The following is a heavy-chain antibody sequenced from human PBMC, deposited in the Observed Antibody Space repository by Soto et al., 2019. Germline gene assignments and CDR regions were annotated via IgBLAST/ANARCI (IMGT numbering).Heavy chain of an antibody. Sequence: PRGSLRHPYAASGFTLSNYAMNLGRLAPGKGLEWVSVISGSGGSTYYADSVKGRFTISRDNSKNTLYLQMSSLRAEDTVIYCCARGFNWLDYWGQGTLVTVSS. J-gene: IGHJ4*02. CDR1: GFTLSNYA. CDR2: ISGSGGST. V-gene: IGHV3-23*01. D-gene: IGHD1-20*01. CDR3: ARGFNWLDY.